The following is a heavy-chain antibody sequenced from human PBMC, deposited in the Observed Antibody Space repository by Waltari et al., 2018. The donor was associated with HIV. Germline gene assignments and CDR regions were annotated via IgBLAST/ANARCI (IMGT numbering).Heavy chain of an antibody. Sequence: QVQLQESGPGLVKPSETLSLTCAVSGYSISSGYYWGWLRQPPGKGLEWIGNIYHSGSTYYNPALKSRVTIAVDTSKNQFSLKVSSVTAADTAVYYCAREGVDSSGYPIDYWGQGTLVTVSS. V-gene: IGHV4-38-2*02. J-gene: IGHJ4*02. CDR1: GYSISSGYY. CDR2: IYHSGST. CDR3: AREGVDSSGYPIDY. D-gene: IGHD3-22*01.